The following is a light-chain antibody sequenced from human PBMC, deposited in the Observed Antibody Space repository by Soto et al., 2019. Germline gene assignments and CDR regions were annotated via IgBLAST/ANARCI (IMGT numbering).Light chain of an antibody. CDR2: WAS. Sequence: DIVMTQSPDSLGVSLGERATINCKSSQSVFNNKNYLAWYQQKPGQPPKLLIYWASTRESGVPDRFSGSGSGTEFTLTISSLQAEDVAVYYCQQYYSTPLTFGGGTKVEIK. CDR3: QQYYSTPLT. J-gene: IGKJ4*01. CDR1: QSVFNNKNY. V-gene: IGKV4-1*01.